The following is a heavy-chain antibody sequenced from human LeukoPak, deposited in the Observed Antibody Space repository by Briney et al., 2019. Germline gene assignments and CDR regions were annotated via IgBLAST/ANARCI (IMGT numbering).Heavy chain of an antibody. J-gene: IGHJ4*02. CDR1: GYTFTSYG. Sequence: GASVKVSCRASGYTFTSYGISWVRQAPGQGLEWMGWISAYNGNTNYAQKLQGRVTMTTDTSTSTAYMELRSLRSDDTAVYYCARGQLTMVHRSALRYFDYWGQGTLVTVSS. CDR3: ARGQLTMVHRSALRYFDY. V-gene: IGHV1-18*04. CDR2: ISAYNGNT. D-gene: IGHD3-10*01.